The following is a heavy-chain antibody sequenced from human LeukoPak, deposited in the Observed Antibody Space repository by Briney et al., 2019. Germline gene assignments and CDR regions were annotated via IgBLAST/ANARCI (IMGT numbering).Heavy chain of an antibody. J-gene: IGHJ5*02. D-gene: IGHD6-19*01. V-gene: IGHV4-59*08. Sequence: MPSETLSLTCSVFDGSISNYYCSWIRQPPGKGLEWIGYAYYSGSTTYNPSLESRVTISVDTSKNQFSLKLTAVTAADTAVYYCARNSAVATSRSWFDPWGQGTLVTVSS. CDR2: AYYSGST. CDR1: DGSISNYY. CDR3: ARNSAVATSRSWFDP.